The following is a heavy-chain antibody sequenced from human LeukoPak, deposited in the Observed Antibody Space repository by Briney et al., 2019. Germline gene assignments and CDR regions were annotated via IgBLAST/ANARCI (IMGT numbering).Heavy chain of an antibody. V-gene: IGHV4-34*01. CDR2: INHSGST. CDR3: ARHAGSIAVADFDY. D-gene: IGHD6-19*01. CDR1: GGSFRGYN. Sequence: PSETLSLTCAVYGGSFRGYNWSWIRQPPGKGLEWIGEINHSGSTNYNPSLKSRVTISVDTSKNQFSLKLSSVTAADTAVYYCARHAGSIAVADFDYWGQGTLVTVSS. J-gene: IGHJ4*02.